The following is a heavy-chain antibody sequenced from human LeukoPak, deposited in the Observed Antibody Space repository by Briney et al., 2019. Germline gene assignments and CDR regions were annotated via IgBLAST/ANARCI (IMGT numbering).Heavy chain of an antibody. Sequence: SVNVSCKASGGTFSSYAISWVRQAPGQGLEWMGGIIPIFGTANYAQKFQGRVTITADESTSTAYMELSSLRSEDTAVYYRARDRFDCSSTSCFGIYGMDVWGQGTTVTVSS. D-gene: IGHD2-2*01. V-gene: IGHV1-69*01. CDR3: ARDRFDCSSTSCFGIYGMDV. CDR2: IIPIFGTA. J-gene: IGHJ6*02. CDR1: GGTFSSYA.